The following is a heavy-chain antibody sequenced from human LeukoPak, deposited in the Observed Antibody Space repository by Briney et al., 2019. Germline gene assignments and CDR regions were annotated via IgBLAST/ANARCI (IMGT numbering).Heavy chain of an antibody. V-gene: IGHV3-23*01. CDR1: GFTFSNSA. D-gene: IGHD5-12*01. Sequence: GGSLRLSCAASGFTFSNSAMSWVRQASGKGLEWVSGISGSGSHTHYADSVRGRFTISRDNSKNTLYLQMNSLRAEDTAVYFCAKDGYGVTVPYFLDHWGQGTLATVSS. CDR3: AKDGYGVTVPYFLDH. CDR2: ISGSGSHT. J-gene: IGHJ4*02.